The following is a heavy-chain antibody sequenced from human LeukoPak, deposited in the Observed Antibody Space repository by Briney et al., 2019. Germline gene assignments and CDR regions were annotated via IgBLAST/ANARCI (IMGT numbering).Heavy chain of an antibody. J-gene: IGHJ6*04. CDR2: ICSSGSTI. D-gene: IGHD3-10*02. CDR3: AELGITMIGGV. CDR1: GFTFSRYE. V-gene: IGHV3-48*03. Sequence: GGSLRLSRAASGFTFSRYEMNWVRQAPAKGLEWVSYICSSGSTIYYADSVKGRFTISRDNAKNSLYLQMNSLRAEDTAVYYCAELGITMIGGVWGKGTTVTISS.